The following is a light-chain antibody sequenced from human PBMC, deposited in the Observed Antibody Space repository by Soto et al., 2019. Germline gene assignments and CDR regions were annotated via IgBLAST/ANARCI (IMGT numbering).Light chain of an antibody. CDR2: DAY. CDR3: QQRHMWHIT. J-gene: IGKJ5*01. V-gene: IGKV3-11*01. CDR1: QSFRGL. Sequence: EVVLTQSPVTLSLSPGERATLSCRASQSFRGLLAWYQQKPGQAPRLLIYDAYNMATGIPPRFSGSGSWTDFTLTISSLEPEDSAVYYCQQRHMWHITFGQGTRLEIK.